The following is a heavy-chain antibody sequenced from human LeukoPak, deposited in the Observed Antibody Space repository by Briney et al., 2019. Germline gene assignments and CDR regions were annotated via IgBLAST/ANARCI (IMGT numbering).Heavy chain of an antibody. J-gene: IGHJ4*02. CDR1: GFTFSSYA. D-gene: IGHD3-22*01. CDR3: AKGGYYYDSSGYSL. Sequence: GGSLRLSCAASGFTFSSYAMSWVRQAPGKGLEWVSAISSSGGSTYYAESVKGRLIISRDNSKNTLYLQMNSLRAEDTAVYYCAKGGYYYDSSGYSLWGQGTLVTVSS. V-gene: IGHV3-23*01. CDR2: ISSSGGST.